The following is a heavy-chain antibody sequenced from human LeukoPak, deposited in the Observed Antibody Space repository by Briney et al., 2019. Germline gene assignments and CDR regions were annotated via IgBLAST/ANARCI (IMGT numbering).Heavy chain of an antibody. J-gene: IGHJ4*02. CDR2: ISAYNGNT. V-gene: IGHV1-18*01. Sequence: ASVKVSCKASGYTFTSYGISWVRQAPGQGLEWMGWISAYNGNTNYAQKLQGRVTMTTDTSTSTAYMELRSLRSDDTAVYYCARDRPLYSGSYYDGGLDYWGQGTLVTVSS. CDR1: GYTFTSYG. CDR3: ARDRPLYSGSYYDGGLDY. D-gene: IGHD1-26*01.